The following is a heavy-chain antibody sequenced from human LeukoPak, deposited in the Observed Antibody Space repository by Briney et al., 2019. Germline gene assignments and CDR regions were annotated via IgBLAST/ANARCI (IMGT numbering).Heavy chain of an antibody. Sequence: ASVKVSCKASGGTFSSYSISWVRQAPGQGLEWMGGIIPIFETADYAQKFQGRVTITADESTSTAYMELSSLRSEDTAVYYCAREMWNYYDRIRVYYFDYWGQGTLVTVSS. CDR3: AREMWNYYDRIRVYYFDY. CDR2: IIPIFETA. J-gene: IGHJ4*02. D-gene: IGHD3-22*01. CDR1: GGTFSSYS. V-gene: IGHV1-69*13.